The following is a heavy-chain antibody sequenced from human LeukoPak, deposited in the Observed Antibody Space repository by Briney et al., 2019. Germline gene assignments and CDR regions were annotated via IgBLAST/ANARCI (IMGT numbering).Heavy chain of an antibody. CDR1: GITVSNNH. CDR3: ARDSVIFGVVIENYGMDV. CDR2: IYSDGSA. D-gene: IGHD3-3*01. J-gene: IGHJ6*02. V-gene: IGHV3-66*01. Sequence: PGGSLRLSCAASGITVSNNHITWVRQAPGKGLEWVSFIYSDGSAYYADSVKARFTISRDNSKTTVYLQMNSLRVDDTAVYYCARDSVIFGVVIENYGMDVWGQGTTVTVSS.